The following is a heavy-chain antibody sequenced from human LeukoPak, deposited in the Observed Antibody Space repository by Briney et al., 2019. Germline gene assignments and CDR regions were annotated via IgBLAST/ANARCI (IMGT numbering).Heavy chain of an antibody. D-gene: IGHD6-19*01. V-gene: IGHV4-4*02. CDR2: IYHSGST. CDR1: GGSISSSNW. CDR3: ARDLSSGGAGTRYFQH. J-gene: IGHJ1*01. Sequence: SGTLSLTCAVSGGSISSSNWWSWVRQPPGKGLEWIGEIYHSGSTNYNPSLKSRVTISVDKSKNQFSLKLSSVTAADTAVYYCARDLSSGGAGTRYFQHWGQGTLVTVSS.